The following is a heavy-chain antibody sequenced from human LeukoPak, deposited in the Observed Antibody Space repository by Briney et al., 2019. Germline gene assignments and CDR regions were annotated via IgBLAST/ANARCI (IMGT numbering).Heavy chain of an antibody. CDR3: ARDPNQENCSSGWYGPSY. D-gene: IGHD6-19*01. V-gene: IGHV3-48*01. CDR2: ISSSSSTI. CDR1: GFTLSSYI. Sequence: GGALRLSCAPSGFTLSSYIMSLVRQAPGKGLEWVSYISSSSSTIYYAHSLKGRFTISRDNAKNSLYLQMNTLRAEDTAVYYCARDPNQENCSSGWYGPSYWGQGTLVTVSS. J-gene: IGHJ4*02.